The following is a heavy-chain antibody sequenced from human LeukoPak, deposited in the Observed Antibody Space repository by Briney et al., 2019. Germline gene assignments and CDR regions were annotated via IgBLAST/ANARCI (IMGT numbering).Heavy chain of an antibody. Sequence: GGSLRLSCAASGFTFDDYVMHWVRQAPGKGLEWVSGITWNSDTIAYADSVKGRFTISRDNAKNSLYLQMNSLRAEDTAVYYCAELGITIIGGVWGKGTTVTISS. J-gene: IGHJ6*04. D-gene: IGHD3-10*02. CDR1: GFTFDDYV. CDR3: AELGITIIGGV. V-gene: IGHV3-9*01. CDR2: ITWNSDTI.